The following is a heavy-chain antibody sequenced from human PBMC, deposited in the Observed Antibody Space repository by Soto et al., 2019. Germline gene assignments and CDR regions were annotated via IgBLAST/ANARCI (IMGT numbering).Heavy chain of an antibody. J-gene: IGHJ4*02. D-gene: IGHD6-6*01. CDR3: ARRRLGAARRDFDY. CDR2: INHSGST. V-gene: IGHV4-34*01. CDR1: GGSFSGYY. Sequence: PSETLSLTCAVYGGSFSGYYWSWIRQPPGKGLEWIGEINHSGSTNYNPSLKSRVTISVDTSKNQFSLKLSSVTAADTAVYYCARRRLGAARRDFDYWAQGTLVTVSS.